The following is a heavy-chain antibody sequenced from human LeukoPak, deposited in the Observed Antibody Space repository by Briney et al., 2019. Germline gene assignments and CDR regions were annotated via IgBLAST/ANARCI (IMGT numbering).Heavy chain of an antibody. V-gene: IGHV3-48*01. CDR1: AFNLNTYS. CDR3: ATAPRGASDYTDV. CDR2: ISVSGII. Sequence: GGSVRLLHGASAFNLNTYSMNWVRPSPGKGLEGFSHISVSGIIHYAESVKGQFSISRDNGRNTVSLQMNRLRVGDRGVYFCATAPRGASDYTDVWGRGTTVSV. D-gene: IGHD1-26*01. J-gene: IGHJ6*03.